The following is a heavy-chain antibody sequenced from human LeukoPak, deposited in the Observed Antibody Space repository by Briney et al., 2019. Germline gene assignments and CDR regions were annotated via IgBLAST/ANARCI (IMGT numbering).Heavy chain of an antibody. Sequence: SETLSLTCTVSGGSISSSSYYWGWIRQPPGKGLEWIGGIYYSGSTYYNPSLKSRVTISVDTSKNQFSLKLSSVTAADTAVYYYARLKEDSSSWLYYYYYYYMDVWGKGTTVTISS. CDR1: GGSISSSSYY. J-gene: IGHJ6*03. D-gene: IGHD6-13*01. CDR3: ARLKEDSSSWLYYYYYYYMDV. CDR2: IYYSGST. V-gene: IGHV4-39*01.